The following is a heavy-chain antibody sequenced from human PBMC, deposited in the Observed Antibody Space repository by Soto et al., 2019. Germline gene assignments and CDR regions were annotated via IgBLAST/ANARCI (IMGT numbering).Heavy chain of an antibody. Sequence: QVQLVQSGAEVKNPGSSVKVSCKASGGTFSSYAISWVRQAPGQALEWMGGIIPICGTANYAQKFQGRVTITADESTSIGDMELSSLRSEDTAVYYCGGEVGADTPAFDPWGQGTLVTVSS. D-gene: IGHD1-26*01. CDR2: IIPICGTA. CDR1: GGTFSSYA. V-gene: IGHV1-69*12. CDR3: GGEVGADTPAFDP. J-gene: IGHJ5*02.